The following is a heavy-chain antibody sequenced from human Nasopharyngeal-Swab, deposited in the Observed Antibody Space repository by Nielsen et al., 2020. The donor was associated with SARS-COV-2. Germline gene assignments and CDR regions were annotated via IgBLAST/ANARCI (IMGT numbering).Heavy chain of an antibody. J-gene: IGHJ2*01. CDR1: GFTFSSYA. CDR2: ITVIGRSP. CDR3: AKGQGADWYFDL. Sequence: GESLKISCAASGFTFSSYAMNWVRQAPGKGLEWVSGITVIGRSPYYADSVKGRFTLSRDNSKNTLYLQVNSLRAEDTAVYYCAKGQGADWYFDLWGRGTLVTVSS. V-gene: IGHV3-23*01.